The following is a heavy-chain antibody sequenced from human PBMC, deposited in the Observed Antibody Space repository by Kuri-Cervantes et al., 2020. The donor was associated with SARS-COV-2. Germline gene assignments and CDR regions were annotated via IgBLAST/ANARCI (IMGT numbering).Heavy chain of an antibody. CDR3: ARHPRGAMVKPTIFDY. CDR2: IYYSGST. V-gene: IGHV4-59*08. CDR1: GGSISSHC. Sequence: SETLSLTCTVSGGSISSHCWSWIRQPPGKGLEWIGYIYYSGSTNYNPSLKSRVTISVDTSKNQFSLKLSSVTAADTAVYYCARHPRGAMVKPTIFDYWGQGTLVTVSS. J-gene: IGHJ4*02. D-gene: IGHD5-18*01.